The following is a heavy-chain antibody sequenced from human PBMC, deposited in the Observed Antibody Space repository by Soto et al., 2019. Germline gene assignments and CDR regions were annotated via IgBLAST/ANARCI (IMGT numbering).Heavy chain of an antibody. CDR2: IRSKAYGETN. CDR1: GFTFGDYA. J-gene: IGHJ6*02. CDR3: TRYTSTSRYSYFGMDV. Sequence: PGGSLRLSCTGSGFTFGDYAISWSRQAPGKGLEWVGVIRSKAYGETNDYAASVKGRFTILRDDSKSIAYLQMNSLQSEDTGVYYCTRYTSTSRYSYFGMDVWGHGTTVPVSS. V-gene: IGHV3-49*03. D-gene: IGHD2-2*01.